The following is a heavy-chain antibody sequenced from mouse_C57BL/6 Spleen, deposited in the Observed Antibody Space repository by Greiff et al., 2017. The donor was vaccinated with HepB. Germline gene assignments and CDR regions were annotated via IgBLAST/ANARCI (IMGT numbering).Heavy chain of an antibody. V-gene: IGHV1-7*01. CDR2: INPSSGYT. J-gene: IGHJ1*03. CDR3: ARSDLGWYFDV. CDR1: GYTFTSYW. Sequence: QVQLKESGAELAKPGASVKLSCKASGYTFTSYWMHWVKQRPGQGLEWIGYINPSSGYTKYNQKFKDKATLTADKSSSTAYMQLSSLTYEDSAVYYCARSDLGWYFDVWGTGTTVTVSS.